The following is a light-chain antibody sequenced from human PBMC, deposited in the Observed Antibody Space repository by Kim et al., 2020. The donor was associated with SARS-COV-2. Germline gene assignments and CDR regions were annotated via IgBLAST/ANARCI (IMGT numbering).Light chain of an antibody. J-gene: IGKJ4*01. V-gene: IGKV3-15*01. CDR3: QQYNNWPLT. Sequence: VSPGERATLSCRASQSVSSNLGWYQQKPGQAPRLLIYGASNRATGIPARFSRTGSGTEFTLTINSLQSEDLAVYYCQQYNNWPLTFGGGTKVDIK. CDR1: QSVSSN. CDR2: GAS.